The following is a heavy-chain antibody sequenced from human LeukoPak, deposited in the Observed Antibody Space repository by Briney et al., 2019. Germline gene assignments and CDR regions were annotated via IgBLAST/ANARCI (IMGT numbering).Heavy chain of an antibody. CDR2: VAGAGDT. CDR3: ARGGIRGVTWNWLDP. V-gene: IGHV3-13*01. J-gene: IGHJ5*02. Sequence: GGSLRLSCAASGFTFSSYDMHWVHQATGRGLEWVSSVAGAGDTYYADSVKGRFTISRENGKNSLYLQMNSLRAGDTAVYYCARGGIRGVTWNWLDPWGQGTLVTVSS. D-gene: IGHD3-10*01. CDR1: GFTFSSYD.